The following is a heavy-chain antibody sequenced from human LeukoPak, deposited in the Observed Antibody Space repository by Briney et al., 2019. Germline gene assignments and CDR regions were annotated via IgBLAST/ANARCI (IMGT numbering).Heavy chain of an antibody. CDR1: GYTFTSYG. CDR2: ISAYNGNT. V-gene: IGHV1-18*01. CDR3: ARVGCGGDCYPDQYLDY. Sequence: ASVKVSCKASGYTFTSYGISWVRQAPGQGLEWMGWISAYNGNTNYAQKLQGRVTMTTDTSTSTAYMELRSLRSDDTAVYYCARVGCGGDCYPDQYLDYWGQGTLVTVSS. J-gene: IGHJ4*02. D-gene: IGHD2-21*02.